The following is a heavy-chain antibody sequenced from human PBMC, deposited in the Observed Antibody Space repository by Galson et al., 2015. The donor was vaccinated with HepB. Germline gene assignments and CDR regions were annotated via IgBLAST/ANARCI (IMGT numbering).Heavy chain of an antibody. CDR3: ACTSSSWYHYFDY. D-gene: IGHD6-13*01. J-gene: IGHJ4*02. V-gene: IGHV3-53*04. CDR1: GFTVSSNY. CDR2: IYSGGST. Sequence: SLRLSCAASGFTVSSNYMSWVRQAPGKGLEWVSVIYSGGSTYYADSVKGRFTISRHNSKNTLYLQMNSLRAEDTAVYYCACTSSSWYHYFDYWGQGTLFTVSS.